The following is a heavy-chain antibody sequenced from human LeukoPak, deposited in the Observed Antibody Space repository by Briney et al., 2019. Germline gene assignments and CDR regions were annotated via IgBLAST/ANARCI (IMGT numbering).Heavy chain of an antibody. Sequence: GGSLRLSCTASGFNFGIYGMHWVRQAPGKGLEWVAVMWDDGTNEYYVESVKGRFTISRDNGKRTLYLQMNSLRVEDTAVYYCARDFRAVAESYYYYYMDVWGKGTTVTVSS. V-gene: IGHV3-33*01. CDR2: MWDDGTNE. CDR3: ARDFRAVAESYYYYYMDV. CDR1: GFNFGIYG. D-gene: IGHD6-19*01. J-gene: IGHJ6*03.